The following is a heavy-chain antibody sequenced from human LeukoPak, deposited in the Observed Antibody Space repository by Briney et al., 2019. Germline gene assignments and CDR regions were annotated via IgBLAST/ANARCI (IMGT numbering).Heavy chain of an antibody. CDR3: ARDTKYCSSTSCSASMDV. Sequence: SGGSLRLSCAASGFTFSDYGMHWVRQAPGKGLEWVAVICYDGSNKYYADSVKGRLTISRDNSKNTLYLQMNSLRAEDTAMYYCARDTKYCSSTSCSASMDVWGQGTTVTVSS. J-gene: IGHJ6*02. CDR1: GFTFSDYG. CDR2: ICYDGSNK. V-gene: IGHV3-33*01. D-gene: IGHD2-2*01.